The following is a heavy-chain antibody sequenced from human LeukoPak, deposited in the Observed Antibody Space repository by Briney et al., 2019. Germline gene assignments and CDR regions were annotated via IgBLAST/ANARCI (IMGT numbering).Heavy chain of an antibody. J-gene: IGHJ5*02. CDR2: IYYSGST. D-gene: IGHD2-15*01. CDR1: GGSISRSSYY. V-gene: IGHV4-39*07. CDR3: AREGYCSGGSCYSDSNWFDP. Sequence: SETLSLTCTVSGGSISRSSYYWGWIRQPPGKGLEWIGSIYYSGSTYYNPSLKSRVTISVDTSKNQFSLKLSSVTAADTAVYYCAREGYCSGGSCYSDSNWFDPWGQGTLVTVSS.